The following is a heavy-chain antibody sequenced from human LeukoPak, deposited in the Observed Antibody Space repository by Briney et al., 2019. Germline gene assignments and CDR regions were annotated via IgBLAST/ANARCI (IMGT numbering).Heavy chain of an antibody. CDR1: GGSFSGHY. CDR3: VRGLFDSSSYRAFDI. V-gene: IGHV4-59*10. Sequence: SETLSLTCAVYGGSFSGHYWSWIRQPAGKGLEWIGRIYTSGSTNSNPSLKSRVTMPIDTSKNQFSLMLSSVTAADTAVYYCVRGLFDSSSYRAFDIWGQGTMVTVSS. J-gene: IGHJ3*02. CDR2: IYTSGST. D-gene: IGHD3-22*01.